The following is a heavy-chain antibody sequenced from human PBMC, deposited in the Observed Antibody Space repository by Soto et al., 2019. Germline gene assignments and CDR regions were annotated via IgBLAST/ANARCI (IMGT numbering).Heavy chain of an antibody. J-gene: IGHJ4*02. D-gene: IGHD1-26*01. CDR3: ARGGGRGGSYYGDH. CDR2: IIPIFGTA. Sequence: QVQLVQSGAEVKKPGSSVKVSCKASGGTFSSYAISWVRQAPGQGLEWMGGIIPIFGTANYAQKFQGRVTITANKPTSPAYMELSSLRSGDTAVYYCARGGGRGGSYYGDHWGQGTLVTVSS. CDR1: GGTFSSYA. V-gene: IGHV1-69*06.